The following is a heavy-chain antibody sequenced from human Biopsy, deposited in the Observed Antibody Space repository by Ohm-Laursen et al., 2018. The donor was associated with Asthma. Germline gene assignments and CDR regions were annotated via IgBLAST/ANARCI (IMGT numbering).Heavy chain of an antibody. V-gene: IGHV1-8*01. CDR3: ARGMVSGFCSDGSCYHPDD. CDR1: GYTFTSD. CDR2: MNSNSGNT. J-gene: IGHJ4*02. Sequence: ASVKVSCKASGYTFTSDINWVRQATAQGLVWMGWMNSNSGNTDYAQKFQGRVTMTRDTSISTAYMELSSLRSEDTAVYYCARGMVSGFCSDGSCYHPDDWGQGTLVTVSS. D-gene: IGHD2-15*01.